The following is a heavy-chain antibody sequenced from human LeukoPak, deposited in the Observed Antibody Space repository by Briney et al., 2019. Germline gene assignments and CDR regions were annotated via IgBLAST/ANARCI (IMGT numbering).Heavy chain of an antibody. CDR1: GFIFDDYA. CDR3: TRVGCIGGSCYLPNWFDP. CDR2: IRTRFYGGTI. V-gene: IGHV3-49*03. Sequence: GGSLRLSCIASGFIFDDYAMSWFRQAPGKGLEWVGFIRTRFYGGTIDYAASVEGRFTISRDDSKSIAYLQMNSLDTENTAVYYCTRVGCIGGSCYLPNWFDPWGQGTLVTVSS. D-gene: IGHD2-15*01. J-gene: IGHJ5*02.